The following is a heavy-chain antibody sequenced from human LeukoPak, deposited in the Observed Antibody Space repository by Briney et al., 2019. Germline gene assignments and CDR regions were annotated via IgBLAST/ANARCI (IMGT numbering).Heavy chain of an antibody. Sequence: GGSLKISCKGSGHSFTSYWIGWVRQMPGKGLEWMGIIFPGDSDTRYSPSFQGQVTISADKSISTAYLQWSSLKASDTAMYYCARQLAAAGSPDAFDIWGQGTMLTVSS. V-gene: IGHV5-51*01. CDR1: GHSFTSYW. CDR2: IFPGDSDT. J-gene: IGHJ3*02. D-gene: IGHD6-13*01. CDR3: ARQLAAAGSPDAFDI.